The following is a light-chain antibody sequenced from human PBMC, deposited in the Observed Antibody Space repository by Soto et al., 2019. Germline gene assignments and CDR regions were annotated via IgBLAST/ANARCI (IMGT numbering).Light chain of an antibody. Sequence: QSALTQPASVSGSPGQSITISCTGTSSDVGGYNYVSWYQQHPGKAPKLMIYEVSNRPSGVSNRFSGSESGNTASLTISGLQAXXXXDYYCSSYTSSSTLGVFGGGTKLTVL. CDR1: SSDVGGYNY. CDR2: EVS. V-gene: IGLV2-14*01. CDR3: SSYTSSSTLGV. J-gene: IGLJ2*01.